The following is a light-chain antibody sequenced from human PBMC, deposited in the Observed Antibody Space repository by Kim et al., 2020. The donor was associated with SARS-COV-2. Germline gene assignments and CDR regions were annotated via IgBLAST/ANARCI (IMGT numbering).Light chain of an antibody. CDR2: SAS. V-gene: IGKV1-39*01. CDR1: QTISYY. J-gene: IGKJ1*01. CDR3: QHTFNLPWT. Sequence: DIQMTQSPSSLSASVGDRVTFTCRANQTISYYLNWYQHKPGKAPKLLFSSASTLHSGVPSRFSGSASGTDFALTISSLQPEDSAIYYCQHTFNLPWTFGQGTKLEI.